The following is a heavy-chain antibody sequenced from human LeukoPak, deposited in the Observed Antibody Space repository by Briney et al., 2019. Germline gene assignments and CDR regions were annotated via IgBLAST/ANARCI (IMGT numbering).Heavy chain of an antibody. D-gene: IGHD5-18*01. CDR2: IIPIFGTA. CDR3: ARDGRRNTAIYYYMDV. J-gene: IGHJ6*03. V-gene: IGHV1-69*13. CDR1: GGTFSSYA. Sequence: GASVKVSCKASGGTFSSYAISWVRQAPGQGLEWMGGIIPIFGTANYAQKFQGRVTITADESTSTAYMELSSLRSEDTAVYYCARDGRRNTAIYYYMDVWGKGTTVTVSS.